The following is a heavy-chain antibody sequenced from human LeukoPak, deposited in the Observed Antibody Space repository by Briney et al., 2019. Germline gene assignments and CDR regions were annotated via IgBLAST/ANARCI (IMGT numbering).Heavy chain of an antibody. CDR3: ARGYGDYDNWFAP. J-gene: IGHJ5*02. V-gene: IGHV4-34*01. D-gene: IGHD4-17*01. CDR1: GGSFSGYY. Sequence: PSGTLSLTCAVYGGSFSGYYWSWIRQPPGKGLEWIGEINHSGSTNYNPSLKSRVTISVDTSKNQFSLKLNSVTAADTAVYYCARGYGDYDNWFAPWGHGTLVT. CDR2: INHSGST.